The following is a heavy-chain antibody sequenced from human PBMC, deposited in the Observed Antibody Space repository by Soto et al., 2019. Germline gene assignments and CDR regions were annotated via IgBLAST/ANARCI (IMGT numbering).Heavy chain of an antibody. D-gene: IGHD1-26*01. CDR1: GGTFSSYA. CDR2: IIPIFGTA. CDR3: AGAPVGGPPRGGRYYGMGV. V-gene: IGHV1-69*01. J-gene: IGHJ6*02. Sequence: QVQLVQSGAEVKKPGSSVKVSCKASGGTFSSYAISWVRQAPGQGLEWMGGIIPIFGTANYAQKFQGRVTITADESTRTGYLGLDSPGSEDTAGDYWAGAPVGGPPRGGRYYGMGVLGQRATVTVSS.